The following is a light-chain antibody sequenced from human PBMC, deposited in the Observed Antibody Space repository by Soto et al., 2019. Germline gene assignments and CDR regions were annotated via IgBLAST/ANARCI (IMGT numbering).Light chain of an antibody. CDR1: SSDVGGSGL. CDR2: EGF. J-gene: IGLJ2*01. V-gene: IGLV2-23*01. Sequence: QSVLAQPPSASGSPGQSVTISCTGTSSDVGGSGLVSWYQFHPGKAPKLLIFEGFKRPSGVSNRFSGSKSGSTASLTISGLQAEDEADYYCCSYAGRSTWDVVFGGGTKVTVL. CDR3: CSYAGRSTWDVV.